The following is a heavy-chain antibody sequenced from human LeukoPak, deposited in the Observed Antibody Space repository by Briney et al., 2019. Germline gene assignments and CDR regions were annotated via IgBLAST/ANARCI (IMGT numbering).Heavy chain of an antibody. CDR2: SRNKANSYST. CDR1: GFTFSSYS. CDR3: TRDHGDYHFDY. D-gene: IGHD4-17*01. Sequence: PGGSLRLSCAVSGFTFSSYSMNWVRQAPGKGLEWVGRSRNKANSYSTEYAASVKGRFTISRDDSKNSLYLQMNSLKTEDTAVYYCTRDHGDYHFDYWGQGTLVTVSS. J-gene: IGHJ4*02. V-gene: IGHV3-72*01.